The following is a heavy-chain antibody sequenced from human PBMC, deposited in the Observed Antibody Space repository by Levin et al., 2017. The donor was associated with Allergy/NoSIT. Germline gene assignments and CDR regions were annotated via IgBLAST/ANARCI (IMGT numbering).Heavy chain of an antibody. CDR3: ARDNDAPVRYCSGGSCYSAVSYGMDV. CDR1: GFTFSDYY. D-gene: IGHD2-15*01. Sequence: GGSLRLSCAASGFTFSDYYMSWIRQAPGKGLEWVSYISSSGSTIYYADSVKGRFTISRDNAKNSLYLQMNSLRAEDTAVYYCARDNDAPVRYCSGGSCYSAVSYGMDVWGQGTTVTVSS. V-gene: IGHV3-11*01. J-gene: IGHJ6*02. CDR2: ISSSGSTI.